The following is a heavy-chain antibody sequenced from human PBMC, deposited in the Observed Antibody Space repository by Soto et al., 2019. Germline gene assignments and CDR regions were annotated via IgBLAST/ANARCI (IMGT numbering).Heavy chain of an antibody. V-gene: IGHV3-15*07. D-gene: IGHD3-22*01. Sequence: PGGSLRLSCAASGFTFKNAWMNWVRQAPGKGLEWVGRIQSKADGGTTDYAAPVKGRFIISRDDSKNTLYLQMSSLKTEDTAVYYCTTVYYDRIDYWGQGTLVTVSS. CDR3: TTVYYDRIDY. CDR1: GFTFKNAW. J-gene: IGHJ4*02. CDR2: IQSKADGGTT.